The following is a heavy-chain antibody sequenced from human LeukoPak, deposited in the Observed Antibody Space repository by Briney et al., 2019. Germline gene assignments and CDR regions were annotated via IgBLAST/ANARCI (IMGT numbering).Heavy chain of an antibody. CDR2: ISGSGASGGST. V-gene: IGHV3-23*01. J-gene: IGHJ3*01. D-gene: IGHD2-21*02. CDR1: KFTFSSYA. Sequence: GGSLRLSCAASKFTFSSYAMSWVRQAPWKGLEWVSAISGSGASGGSTYYADSVKGRFTISRDNAKISLFLQMNSLRAEDTAVYYCARVAANCGGDCYANDAFDVWGQGTKVTVPS. CDR3: ARVAANCGGDCYANDAFDV.